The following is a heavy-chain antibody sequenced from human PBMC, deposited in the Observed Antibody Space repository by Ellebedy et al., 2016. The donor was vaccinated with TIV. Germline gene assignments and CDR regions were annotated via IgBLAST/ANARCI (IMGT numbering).Heavy chain of an antibody. J-gene: IGHJ4*02. V-gene: IGHV4-34*01. CDR3: ARSYNYGGYFDN. CDR2: INHSGST. Sequence: MPSETLSLTCAVYGGSFSGYYWSWIRQPPGKGLEWIGEINHSGSTNYNPSLKSRVTISVDTSKNQFSLKLSSVTAADTAVYYCARSYNYGGYFDNWGQGTLVTVSS. CDR1: GGSFSGYY. D-gene: IGHD5-18*01.